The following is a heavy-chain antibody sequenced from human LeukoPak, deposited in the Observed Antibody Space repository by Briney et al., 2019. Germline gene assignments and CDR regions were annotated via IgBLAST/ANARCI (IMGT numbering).Heavy chain of an antibody. CDR1: EFTFSSHG. CDR3: AREEYSSSYTDYYYYMDV. CDR2: ISSSSSYI. V-gene: IGHV3-21*01. J-gene: IGHJ6*03. D-gene: IGHD6-6*01. Sequence: PGRSLRLSCAASEFTFSSHGMHWVRQAPGKGLEWVSSISSSSSYIYYADSVKGRFTISRDNAKNSLYLQMNSLRAEDTAVYYCAREEYSSSYTDYYYYMDVWGKGTTVTVSS.